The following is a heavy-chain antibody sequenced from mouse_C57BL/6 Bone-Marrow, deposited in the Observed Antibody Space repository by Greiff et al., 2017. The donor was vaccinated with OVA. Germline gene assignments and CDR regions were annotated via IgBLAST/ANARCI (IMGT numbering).Heavy chain of an antibody. CDR2: ISYDGSN. V-gene: IGHV3-6*01. J-gene: IGHJ2*01. CDR3: ARGPYYYGSSSGDY. CDR1: GYSITSGYY. D-gene: IGHD1-1*01. Sequence: EVQLVESGPGLVKPSQSLSLTCSVTGYSITSGYYWNWIRQFPGNKLEWMGYISYDGSNNYNPSLKNRISITRDTSKNQFFLKLNSVTTEDTATYYCARGPYYYGSSSGDYWGQGTTLTVSS.